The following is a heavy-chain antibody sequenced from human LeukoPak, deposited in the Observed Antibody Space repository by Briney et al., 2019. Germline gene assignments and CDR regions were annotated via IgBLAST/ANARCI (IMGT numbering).Heavy chain of an antibody. CDR2: IYYYYSGST. CDR1: GVSISGYY. J-gene: IGHJ4*01. CDR3: AREIFYSGSFD. D-gene: IGHD6-13*01. V-gene: IGHV4-59*01. Sequence: SETLSLTCTVSGVSISGYYWSWIRQSPGKGLEWIGYIYYYYSGSTDYNPSLKSRVTISVDTSKNQFSLNLSSVTAADTAMYYCAREIFYSGSFD.